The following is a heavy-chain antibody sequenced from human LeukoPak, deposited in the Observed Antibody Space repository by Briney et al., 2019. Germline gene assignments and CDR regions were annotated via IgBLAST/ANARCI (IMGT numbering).Heavy chain of an antibody. D-gene: IGHD3-10*01. V-gene: IGHV3-48*01. CDR2: ISSSSSTI. CDR1: GFTFSSYS. J-gene: IGHJ3*02. CDR3: ARGLGSGRHAFDI. Sequence: GGSLRLSCAASGFTFSSYSMNWVRQAPGKGLEWVSYISSSSSTIYYADSVRGRFTISRDNAKNSLYLQMNSLRAEDTAVYYCARGLGSGRHAFDIWGQGTMVTVSS.